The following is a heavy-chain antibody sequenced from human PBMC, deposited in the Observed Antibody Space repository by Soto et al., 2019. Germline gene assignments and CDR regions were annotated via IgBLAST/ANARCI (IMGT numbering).Heavy chain of an antibody. Sequence: GGSLRLSCAASGFTFSSYAMSWVRQAPGKGLEWVSAIGGSGGSTYYADSVKGRFTISRDNSKNTLYLQMNSLRAEDTAVYYCAKDFGEYSGSYPVGAFDIWGQGTMVTVSS. CDR3: AKDFGEYSGSYPVGAFDI. CDR1: GFTFSSYA. D-gene: IGHD1-26*01. J-gene: IGHJ3*02. CDR2: IGGSGGST. V-gene: IGHV3-23*01.